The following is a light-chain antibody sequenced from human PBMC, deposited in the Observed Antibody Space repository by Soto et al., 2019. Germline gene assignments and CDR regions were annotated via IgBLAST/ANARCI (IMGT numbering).Light chain of an antibody. CDR1: ESVTSS. V-gene: IGKV3-15*01. CDR2: AAS. Sequence: EIVMTQSPATLSLSPGDRTTLSCRASESVTSSLAWYQQKPGQPPRLLIYAASTRATDVPARFSGGGSETEFTLTISSLQSEDFAVYFCQQDNIWPLWTFGQGTKVDIK. CDR3: QQDNIWPLWT. J-gene: IGKJ1*01.